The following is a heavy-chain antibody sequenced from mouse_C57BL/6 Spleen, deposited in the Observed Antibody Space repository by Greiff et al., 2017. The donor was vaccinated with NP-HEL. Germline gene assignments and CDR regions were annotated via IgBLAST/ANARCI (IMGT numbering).Heavy chain of an antibody. CDR3: ARVLITTVVATRAMDY. J-gene: IGHJ4*01. D-gene: IGHD1-1*01. CDR2: IYPGDGDT. V-gene: IGHV1-82*01. Sequence: VKLVESGPELVKPGASVKISCKASGYAFSSSWMNWVKQRPGKGLEWIGRIYPGDGDTNYNGKFKGKATLTADKSSSTAYMQLSSLTSEDSAVYFCARVLITTVVATRAMDYWGQGTSVTVSS. CDR1: GYAFSSSW.